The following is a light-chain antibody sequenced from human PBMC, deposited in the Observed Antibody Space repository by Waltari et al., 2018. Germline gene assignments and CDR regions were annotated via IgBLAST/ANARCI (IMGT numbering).Light chain of an antibody. CDR3: QHYVRLPAT. J-gene: IGKJ1*01. V-gene: IGKV3-20*01. CDR1: QSFSST. CDR2: GAS. Sequence: EIVLTQSPGTLSLSPGARATLACRVSQSFSSTLAWYQQKPGQASRLLIYGASTRATGIPDRFSGGGSGTDFSLTISRLEPEDFAVYYCQHYVRLPATFGQGTKVEIK.